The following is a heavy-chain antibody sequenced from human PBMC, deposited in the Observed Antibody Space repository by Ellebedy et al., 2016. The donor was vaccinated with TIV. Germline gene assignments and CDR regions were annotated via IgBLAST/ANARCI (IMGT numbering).Heavy chain of an antibody. Sequence: PGGSLRLSCAVSGFPFRRYWMSWVRQAPGKGLEWVANIKQDGSEKDYVDSVKGRFTISRDNAKNSLYLQMNSLSAEDTAVYYCRIVASDFDYWGQGALVTVSS. V-gene: IGHV3-7*03. CDR3: RIVASDFDY. D-gene: IGHD5-12*01. CDR2: IKQDGSEK. J-gene: IGHJ4*02. CDR1: GFPFRRYW.